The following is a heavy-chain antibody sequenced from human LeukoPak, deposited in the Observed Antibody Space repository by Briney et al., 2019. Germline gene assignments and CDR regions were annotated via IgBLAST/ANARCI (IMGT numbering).Heavy chain of an antibody. V-gene: IGHV4-59*08. CDR3: ASQFYYDSRGYPAFDY. J-gene: IGHJ4*02. D-gene: IGHD3-22*01. CDR2: MHSSGTA. Sequence: SETLSLTCSVPGGSITGYYWNWIRQPPGKGMEWIAYMHSSGTAIYNPSLKSRVTMSVDTSKKQVSLKLSSVTASYTAVYYCASQFYYDSRGYPAFDYWGQGTLVTVSS. CDR1: GGSITGYY.